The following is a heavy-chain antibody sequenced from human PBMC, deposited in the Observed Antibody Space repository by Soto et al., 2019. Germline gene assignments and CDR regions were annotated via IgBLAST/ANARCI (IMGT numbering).Heavy chain of an antibody. Sequence: PSETLSLTCTVSGGSISSYYWSWIRQPPGKGLEWIGYIYYSGSTNYNPSLESRVTISVDTSKNQFSLKLSSVTAADTAVYYCARDNGYSYGYTLDHWGQGTLVTVSS. V-gene: IGHV4-59*01. D-gene: IGHD5-18*01. CDR1: GGSISSYY. J-gene: IGHJ4*02. CDR2: IYYSGST. CDR3: ARDNGYSYGYTLDH.